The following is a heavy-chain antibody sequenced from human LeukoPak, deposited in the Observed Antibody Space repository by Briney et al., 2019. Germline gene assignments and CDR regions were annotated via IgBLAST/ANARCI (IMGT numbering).Heavy chain of an antibody. J-gene: IGHJ4*02. V-gene: IGHV4-39*01. Sequence: PSETLSLTCTVSGGSISTSSYYWGWIRQPPGKGLESIGNIYYTGNTYYNPSLKSRVTISVDTSKNQFSLRLRSVTAADTAVYYCAGIYVMDWSGGNGLPDSWGQGTLVTVSS. CDR3: AGIYVMDWSGGNGLPDS. CDR1: GGSISTSSYY. D-gene: IGHD2-15*01. CDR2: IYYTGNT.